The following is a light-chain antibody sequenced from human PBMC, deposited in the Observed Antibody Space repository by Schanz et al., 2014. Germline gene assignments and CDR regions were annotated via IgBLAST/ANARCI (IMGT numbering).Light chain of an antibody. J-gene: IGLJ3*02. CDR2: DVS. V-gene: IGLV2-23*02. Sequence: QSALTQPPSASGSPGQSVTISCTGTSSDVGGYNFVSWYQHHPGKAPKLIISDVSDRPSGVSNRFSGSKSANTASLTISGLQAEDEADYYCCSYAGSSTSWVFGGGTKVTVL. CDR3: CSYAGSSTSWV. CDR1: SSDVGGYNF.